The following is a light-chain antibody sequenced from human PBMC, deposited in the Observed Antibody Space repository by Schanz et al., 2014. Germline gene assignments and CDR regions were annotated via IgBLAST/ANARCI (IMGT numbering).Light chain of an antibody. CDR2: SNN. Sequence: QSVLTQPPSASETPGQRVTISCSGSISNIGSNTLNWYQRLPGTAPKLLIYSNNQRPSGVPDRFSGSKSGTSATLGITGLQTGDEADYYCGTWDSSLSAPWVFGGGTKLTVL. CDR1: ISNIGSNT. J-gene: IGLJ3*02. CDR3: GTWDSSLSAPWV. V-gene: IGLV1-44*01.